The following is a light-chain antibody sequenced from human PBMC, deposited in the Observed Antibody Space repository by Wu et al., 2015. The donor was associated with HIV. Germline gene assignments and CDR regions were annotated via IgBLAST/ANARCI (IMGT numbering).Light chain of an antibody. CDR3: QRLNAFPLT. J-gene: IGKJ3*01. CDR1: HDISNF. V-gene: IGKV1-9*01. Sequence: DYQLTQSPSFLSASVGDRVTVTCRASHDISNFLAWYQQKPGKAPKLLIYAASTLQTGVPSRFSGSGSGTEFTLTISSLLPEDFATYYCQRLNAFPLTFGPGTKVD. CDR2: AAS.